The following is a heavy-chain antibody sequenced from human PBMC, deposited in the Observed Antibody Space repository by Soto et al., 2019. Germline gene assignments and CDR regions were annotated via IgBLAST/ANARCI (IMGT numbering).Heavy chain of an antibody. D-gene: IGHD6-19*01. Sequence: VKVSCKASGYTFTNYAMHWVRQAPGQRLEWMGWINAGNGNTKYSQKFQGRVTMTTDTSTSTAYMALRSLRSDDTAVYYCAREGSAPYYYYGLDVWGQGTTVTVSS. V-gene: IGHV1-3*01. CDR1: GYTFTNYA. CDR3: AREGSAPYYYYGLDV. CDR2: INAGNGNT. J-gene: IGHJ6*02.